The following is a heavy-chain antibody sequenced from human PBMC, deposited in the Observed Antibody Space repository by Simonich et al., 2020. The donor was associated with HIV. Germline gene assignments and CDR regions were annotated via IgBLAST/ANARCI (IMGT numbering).Heavy chain of an antibody. CDR3: AKDKGAYYGSGSPVY. CDR1: GYTFDDYA. Sequence: EVQLVESGGGLVQPGRSLRLSCAASGYTFDDYAMHWVRKAPGKGLELVAGISWNSGSKGYADSVKGRFTISRDNAKNSLYLQMNSLRAEDTALYYCAKDKGAYYGSGSPVYWGQGTLVTVSS. CDR2: ISWNSGSK. V-gene: IGHV3-9*01. D-gene: IGHD3-10*01. J-gene: IGHJ4*02.